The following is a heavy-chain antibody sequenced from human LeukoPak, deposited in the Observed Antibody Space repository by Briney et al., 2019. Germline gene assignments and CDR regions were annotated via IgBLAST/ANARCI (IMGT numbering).Heavy chain of an antibody. J-gene: IGHJ4*02. CDR1: GFTVSSTY. CDR2: IYSGGYT. D-gene: IGHD6-6*01. CDR3: ARGRPAHYFDS. Sequence: GGSLRLSCAASGFTVSSTYLTWVRQAPGKGLEWLSVIYSGGYTYYADSVKGRFFISRDISENMVYLQMNSLSVEDTAVNFCARGRPAHYFDSWGPGTLVTVS. V-gene: IGHV3-66*01.